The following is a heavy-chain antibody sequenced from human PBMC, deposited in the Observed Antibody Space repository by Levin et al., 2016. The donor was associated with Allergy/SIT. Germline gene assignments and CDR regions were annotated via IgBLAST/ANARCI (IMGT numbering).Heavy chain of an antibody. CDR1: GGSISSYY. CDR3: AREVQCSSTSCSNWFDP. CDR2: IYTSGST. J-gene: IGHJ5*02. V-gene: IGHV4-4*07. Sequence: SETLSLTCTVSGGSISSYYWSWIRQPAGKGLEWIGRIYTSGSTNYNPSLKSRVTISVDRSKNQFSLKLSSVTAADTAVYYCAREVQCSSTSCSNWFDPWGQGTLVTVSS. D-gene: IGHD2-2*01.